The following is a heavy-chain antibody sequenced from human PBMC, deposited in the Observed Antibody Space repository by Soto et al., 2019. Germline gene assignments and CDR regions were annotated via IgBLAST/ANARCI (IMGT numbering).Heavy chain of an antibody. V-gene: IGHV3-48*04. J-gene: IGHJ5*02. D-gene: IGHD3-16*01. CDR2: ISGSGRTI. CDR1: GFTFSSYG. CDR3: ARLPFPWGWFDP. Sequence: GESLKISCAASGFTFSSYGMHWVRQAPGKGLEWLSYISGSGRTIYSADSVKGRFTISRDNATNSLYLQMNNVRTEDTAVYYCARLPFPWGWFDPWGQGTLVTVSS.